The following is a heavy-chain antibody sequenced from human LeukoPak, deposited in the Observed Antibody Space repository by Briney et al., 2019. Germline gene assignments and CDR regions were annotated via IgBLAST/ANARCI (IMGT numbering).Heavy chain of an antibody. CDR1: GYTFTTYG. CDR2: ISANNGNT. D-gene: IGHD2-2*01. CDR3: ARGGLGYCISTSCSAFDY. J-gene: IGHJ4*02. Sequence: ASVKVSCKASGYTFTTYGISWVRQAPGQGLEWMGWISANNGNTRYAQKTQGRVSMTTDTSTSTAYMELRSLRSDDTAVYYCARGGLGYCISTSCSAFDYWGQGTLVTVSS. V-gene: IGHV1-18*01.